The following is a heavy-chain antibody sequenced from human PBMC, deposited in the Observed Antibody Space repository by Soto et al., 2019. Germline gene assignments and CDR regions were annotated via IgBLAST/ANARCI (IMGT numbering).Heavy chain of an antibody. CDR3: ARVVVVSSYYYGMDV. Sequence: AASVKVSCKASGGTFSSYAISWVRQAPGQGLEWMGGIIPIFGTANYAQKFQGRVTITADESTSTAYMELSSLRSEDTAVYYCARVVVVSSYYYGMDVWGQGTTVTVSS. V-gene: IGHV1-69*13. J-gene: IGHJ6*02. D-gene: IGHD2-15*01. CDR2: IIPIFGTA. CDR1: GGTFSSYA.